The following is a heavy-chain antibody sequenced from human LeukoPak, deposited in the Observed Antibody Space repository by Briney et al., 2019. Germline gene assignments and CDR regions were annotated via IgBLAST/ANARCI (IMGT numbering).Heavy chain of an antibody. CDR2: IYYSGST. Sequence: SETLSLTCTVSGGSISSSSYYWGWIRQPPGKGLEWIGSIYYSGSTYYNPSLKSRVTISVDTSKNQFSLKLSSVTAADTAVYYCARGGYCSGGSCYLDYYYYMDVWGKGTTVTISS. D-gene: IGHD2-15*01. CDR1: GGSISSSSYY. V-gene: IGHV4-39*07. CDR3: ARGGYCSGGSCYLDYYYYMDV. J-gene: IGHJ6*03.